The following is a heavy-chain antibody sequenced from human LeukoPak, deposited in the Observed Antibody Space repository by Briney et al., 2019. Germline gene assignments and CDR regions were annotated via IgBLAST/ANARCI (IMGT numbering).Heavy chain of an antibody. CDR1: GGSISSGGYY. Sequence: SQTLSLTCTVSGGSISSGGYYWSWIRQPPGKGLEWIGYIYHSGSTYYNPSLKSRVTISVDRSKNQFSLKLSSVTAADTAVYYCARGGVAYYDIFWFDPWGQGTLVTVSS. CDR3: ARGGVAYYDIFWFDP. V-gene: IGHV4-30-2*01. D-gene: IGHD3-9*01. CDR2: IYHSGST. J-gene: IGHJ5*02.